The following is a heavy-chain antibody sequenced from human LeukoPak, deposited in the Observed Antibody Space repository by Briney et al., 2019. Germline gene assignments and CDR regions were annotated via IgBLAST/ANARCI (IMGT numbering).Heavy chain of an antibody. CDR3: ARGRDHDYGDYVGTYDY. V-gene: IGHV4-34*01. D-gene: IGHD4-17*01. Sequence: SETLSLTCAVYGGFFSGYYWSWIRQPPGKGLEWIGEINHSGSTNYNPSLKSRVTISVDTSKNQFSLKLSSVTAADTAVYYCARGRDHDYGDYVGTYDYWGQGTLVTVSS. CDR1: GGFFSGYY. CDR2: INHSGST. J-gene: IGHJ4*02.